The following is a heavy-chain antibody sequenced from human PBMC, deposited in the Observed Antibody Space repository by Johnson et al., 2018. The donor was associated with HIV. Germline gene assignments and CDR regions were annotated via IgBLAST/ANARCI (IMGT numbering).Heavy chain of an antibody. Sequence: ALLVESGGGLVQPGGSLRLSCAASGFAVSSNYMSWVRQVPGKGLEWVSGASGSVGSIYYADSVKGRFPISGENAKNSLYLQMHSLRAEDTAVYYCAKEYRWSTGVGAGGGGDAFDIWGQGTMVTVSS. D-gene: IGHD1-26*01. V-gene: IGHV3-66*01. J-gene: IGHJ3*02. CDR1: GFAVSSNY. CDR2: ASGSVGSI. CDR3: AKEYRWSTGVGAGGGGDAFDI.